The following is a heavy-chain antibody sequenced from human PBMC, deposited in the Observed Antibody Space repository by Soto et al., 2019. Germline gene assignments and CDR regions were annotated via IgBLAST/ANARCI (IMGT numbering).Heavy chain of an antibody. J-gene: IGHJ6*02. CDR2: IYTSGST. D-gene: IGHD3-10*01. V-gene: IGHV4-4*07. CDR1: GGSISSYY. Sequence: SETLSLTCTVSGGSISSYYWSWIRQPAGKGLEWIGRIYTSGSTNYNPSLKSRVTMSVDTSKNQFSLKLSSVTAADTAVYYCARARRVRGVISNYGMDVWGQGTTVTVSS. CDR3: ARARRVRGVISNYGMDV.